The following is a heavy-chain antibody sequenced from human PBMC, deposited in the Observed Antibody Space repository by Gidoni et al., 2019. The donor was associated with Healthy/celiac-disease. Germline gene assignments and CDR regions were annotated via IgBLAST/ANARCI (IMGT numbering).Heavy chain of an antibody. J-gene: IGHJ6*04. CDR1: GFTFSSYA. CDR2: ISGSGGST. V-gene: IGHV3-23*01. D-gene: IGHD1-7*01. Sequence: EVQLLESGGGLVQPGGSLRLYCAASGFTFSSYAMSWVRQAPGQGLEWVSAISGSGGSTYYADSVKGRFTISRDNSKNTLYLQMNSLRAEDTAVYYCARANWNYGNYYYGMDVWGKGTTVTVSS. CDR3: ARANWNYGNYYYGMDV.